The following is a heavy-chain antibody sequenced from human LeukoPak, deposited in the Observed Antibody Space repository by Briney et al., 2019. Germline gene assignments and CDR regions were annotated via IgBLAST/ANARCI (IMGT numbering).Heavy chain of an antibody. D-gene: IGHD3-16*01. V-gene: IGHV4-34*01. CDR2: IDSSGNT. CDR1: GVSIASYS. CDR3: ARGNNRDRLAN. Sequence: SETLFLTCAVSGVSIASYSCHWIRQPPGKGLEDVAAIDSSGNTYYNPSLRSRLTISVDTSTNQFSLKVTSVTAADTAVYYCARGNNRDRLANWGQGTLVTVSS. J-gene: IGHJ4*02.